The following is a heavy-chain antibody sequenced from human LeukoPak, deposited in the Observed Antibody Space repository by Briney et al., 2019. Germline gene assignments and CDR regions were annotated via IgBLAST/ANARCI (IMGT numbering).Heavy chain of an antibody. D-gene: IGHD6-19*01. J-gene: IGHJ4*02. CDR3: ASTMAGTVDY. Sequence: GASVKVPCKASRGTFSSYAISWVRQAPGQGLEWMGRIIPILGIANYAQKFQGRVTITADKSTSTAYMELSSLRSEDTAVYYCASTMAGTVDYWGQGTLVTVSS. CDR2: IIPILGIA. V-gene: IGHV1-69*04. CDR1: RGTFSSYA.